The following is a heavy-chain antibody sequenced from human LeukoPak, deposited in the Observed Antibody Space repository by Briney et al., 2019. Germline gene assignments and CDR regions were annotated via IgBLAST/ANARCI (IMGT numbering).Heavy chain of an antibody. J-gene: IGHJ4*02. CDR3: ATGRGHLYSSSSRFDY. CDR2: FDPEDGET. Sequence: GASVKVSCKASGYTFTSYGISWVRQAPGKGLEWMGGFDPEDGETIYAQKFQGSVTMTEDTSTDTAYMELSSLRSEDTAVYYCATGRGHLYSSSSRFDYWGQGTLVTVSS. CDR1: GYTFTSYG. D-gene: IGHD6-6*01. V-gene: IGHV1-24*01.